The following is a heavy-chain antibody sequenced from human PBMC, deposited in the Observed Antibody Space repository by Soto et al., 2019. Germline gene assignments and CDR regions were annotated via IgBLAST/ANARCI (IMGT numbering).Heavy chain of an antibody. J-gene: IGHJ4*02. V-gene: IGHV3-9*01. D-gene: IGHD5-18*01. Sequence: EVQLVESGGGLVQPGRSLRLSCAASGFTFDDYAMHWVRQAPGKGLEWVSGINWNTGSIGYADSVKGRFTISKDTAKNSLYLQMNSLRAEDRALYYCAKGLSGYSYGPFDYWGQGTLVTVSS. CDR1: GFTFDDYA. CDR2: INWNTGSI. CDR3: AKGLSGYSYGPFDY.